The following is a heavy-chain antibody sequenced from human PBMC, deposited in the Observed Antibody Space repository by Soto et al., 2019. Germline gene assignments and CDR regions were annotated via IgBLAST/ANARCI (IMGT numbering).Heavy chain of an antibody. CDR2: VGGRGGST. J-gene: IGHJ5*02. CDR1: GFPFSSYA. V-gene: IGHV3-23*01. Sequence: LRLSFAASGFPFSSYAVSWVRQAPGKGLEWVASVGGRGGSTYHADSVKGRFTVSRDNSKNTVYLQMNSLRAEDTAIYYCAKQGDYDFWSPSNNWLDPWGQGTLVTVSS. CDR3: AKQGDYDFWSPSNNWLDP. D-gene: IGHD3-3*01.